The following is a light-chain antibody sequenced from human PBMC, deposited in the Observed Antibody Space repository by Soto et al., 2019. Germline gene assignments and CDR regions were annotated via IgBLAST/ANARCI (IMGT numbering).Light chain of an antibody. CDR2: GAS. CDR1: QSVSSSY. Sequence: EIVLTQSPGTLSLSPGERATLSCRASQSVSSSYLAWYQQKPCQAPRLLIYGASSRATGIPDRFSGRGSGTDFTLTISRLEPEDFAVYYCQQYGSSPLWTFGQGTKLEIK. CDR3: QQYGSSPLWT. J-gene: IGKJ2*02. V-gene: IGKV3-20*01.